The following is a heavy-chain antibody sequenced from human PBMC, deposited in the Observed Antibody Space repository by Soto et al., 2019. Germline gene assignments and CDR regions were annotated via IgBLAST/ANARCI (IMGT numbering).Heavy chain of an antibody. D-gene: IGHD2-21*02. CDR3: ARGRVPASNLHIVVVTAIYFDY. CDR1: GGSFSCYY. V-gene: IGHV4-34*01. CDR2: INHSGST. Sequence: SETLSLSFAVYGGSFSCYYWSWIRQPPGKWLEWIGEINHSGSTNYNPSLKSRVTISVETSKNQFSLKLSSVTAADTDVYYCARGRVPASNLHIVVVTAIYFDYWGQGTLVTVSS. J-gene: IGHJ4*02.